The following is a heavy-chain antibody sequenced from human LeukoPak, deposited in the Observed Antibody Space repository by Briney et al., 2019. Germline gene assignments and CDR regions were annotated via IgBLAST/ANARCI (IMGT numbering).Heavy chain of an antibody. CDR3: ARGEGYGDYPIDY. V-gene: IGHV3-23*01. Sequence: TEGSLRLSCAASEFTFTAYAVSWVRQAPGKGLEWVSTIGASGDNTNYADSVKGRFTISRDNSKNTLDLQMNSLRAEDTALYYCARGEGYGDYPIDYWGQGNLVTVSS. CDR2: IGASGDNT. J-gene: IGHJ4*02. D-gene: IGHD4-17*01. CDR1: EFTFTAYA.